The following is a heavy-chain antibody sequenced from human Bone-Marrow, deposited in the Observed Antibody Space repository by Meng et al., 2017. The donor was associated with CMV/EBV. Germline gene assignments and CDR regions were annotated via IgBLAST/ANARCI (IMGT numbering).Heavy chain of an antibody. D-gene: IGHD7-27*01. CDR1: GFTVSRNH. V-gene: IGHV3-66*02. CDR3: ARAQISPGAFDI. J-gene: IGHJ3*02. CDR2: IYGGGST. Sequence: GGSLRLSCAASGFTVSRNHMSWVRQVPGKGLEWVSLIYGGGSTFYADSVKGRFTISRDNSKNTLYLQMNSLRAEDTAVYYCARAQISPGAFDIWGQGTMVTVSS.